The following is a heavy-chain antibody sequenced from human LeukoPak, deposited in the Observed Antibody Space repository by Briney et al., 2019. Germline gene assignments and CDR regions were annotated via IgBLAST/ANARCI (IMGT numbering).Heavy chain of an antibody. V-gene: IGHV3-30*18. CDR1: AFTFSTYG. J-gene: IGHJ4*02. Sequence: PGGSLRLSCAASAFTFSTYGMHWVRQAPGKGLEGGAVISYDGSNKHYADSVKGRFTITRDNSQHTLYLQMNSLRTEDTAVYYCAKDRDTAMVVPTAGDYWGQGTLVTVSS. D-gene: IGHD5-18*01. CDR2: ISYDGSNK. CDR3: AKDRDTAMVVPTAGDY.